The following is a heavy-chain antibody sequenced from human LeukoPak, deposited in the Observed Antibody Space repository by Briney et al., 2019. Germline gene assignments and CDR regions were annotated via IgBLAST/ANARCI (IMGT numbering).Heavy chain of an antibody. D-gene: IGHD5-24*01. Sequence: ASVKVSCKASGYTFTTYYIHWVRQAPGQGLEWMGIINPGGGSSTYAQKFQGRVTMTRDTSTTTVYMELSSLRSEDTAVYYCARGPEDGYNFDYWGQGTLVTVSS. CDR2: INPGGGSS. CDR3: ARGPEDGYNFDY. J-gene: IGHJ4*02. V-gene: IGHV1-46*01. CDR1: GYTFTTYY.